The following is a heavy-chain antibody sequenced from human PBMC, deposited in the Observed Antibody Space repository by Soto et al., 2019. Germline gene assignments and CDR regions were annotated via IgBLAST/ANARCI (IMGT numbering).Heavy chain of an antibody. CDR1: GFTFSDYG. D-gene: IGHD3-10*01. J-gene: IGHJ5*02. CDR2: IRGSAGNT. V-gene: IGHV3-23*01. CDR3: AKPLWFGESVFAP. Sequence: EVQLSQSGGGLVQPGGSLRLSCAASGFTFSDYGMSWVRQAPGKGLEWVSTIRGSAGNTYYVDSVKGRFTISRDDSTITVYLQMNSLRAEDTAVYYCAKPLWFGESVFAPWGQGTLVIVSS.